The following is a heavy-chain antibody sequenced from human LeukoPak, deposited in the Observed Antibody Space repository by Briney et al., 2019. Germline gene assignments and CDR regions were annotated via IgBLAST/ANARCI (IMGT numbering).Heavy chain of an antibody. CDR3: ARDRPDWDYDSSGKGPLDP. CDR2: IYTSGST. V-gene: IGHV4-4*07. J-gene: IGHJ5*02. D-gene: IGHD3-22*01. Sequence: SETLSLTCTVSDGSISSYYWSWIRQPAGKGLEWIGRIYTSGSTNYNPSLKSRVTMSVDTSKNQFSLKLSSVTAADTAVYYCARDRPDWDYDSSGKGPLDPWGQGTLVTVSS. CDR1: DGSISSYY.